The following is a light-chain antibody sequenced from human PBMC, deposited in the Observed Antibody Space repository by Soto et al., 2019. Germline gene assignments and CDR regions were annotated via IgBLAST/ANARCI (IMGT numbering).Light chain of an antibody. V-gene: IGKV3-11*01. J-gene: IGKJ4*01. Sequence: IVFTQYPATLSLPPGERAPLSCRASQSIDTYLAWYQQKPGQAPRLLIDEASNRGAGIPARFSGSGSETDFTLISSILDAEDFAFYYCQHCSNWVAFGGGTKVDIK. CDR1: QSIDTY. CDR3: QHCSNWVA. CDR2: EAS.